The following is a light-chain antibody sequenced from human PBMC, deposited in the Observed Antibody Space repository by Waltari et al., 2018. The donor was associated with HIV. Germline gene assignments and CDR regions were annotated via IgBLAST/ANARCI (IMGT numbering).Light chain of an antibody. CDR1: SSDVGGYNY. CDR2: EVN. Sequence: QSALTQPPSASGSPGQSVTISCTGTSSDVGGYNYVSWYQQHPGKAPKLMFYEVNKRPSGGPGRFAGSKSGNTASLTVSGLQAEDEADYDCSSYAGSNNLFGGGTKLTVL. J-gene: IGLJ2*01. V-gene: IGLV2-8*01. CDR3: SSYAGSNNL.